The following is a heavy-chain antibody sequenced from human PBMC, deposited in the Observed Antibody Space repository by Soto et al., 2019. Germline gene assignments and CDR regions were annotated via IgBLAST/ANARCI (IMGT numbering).Heavy chain of an antibody. CDR1: GYTFTSYG. Sequence: GASVKVSCKASGYTFTSYGISWVRQAPGQGLEWMGWISAYNGNTNYAQKLQGRVTMTTDTSTSTAYMELRSLRSDDTAVYYCARDLRGIVVAGTFEGWSGDFDYWGQGTLVTVSS. J-gene: IGHJ4*02. V-gene: IGHV1-18*01. D-gene: IGHD6-19*01. CDR3: ARDLRGIVVAGTFEGWSGDFDY. CDR2: ISAYNGNT.